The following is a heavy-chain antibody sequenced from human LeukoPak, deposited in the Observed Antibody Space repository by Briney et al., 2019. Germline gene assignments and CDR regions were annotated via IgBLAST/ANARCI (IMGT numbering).Heavy chain of an antibody. J-gene: IGHJ4*02. D-gene: IGHD3-22*01. CDR2: ITSIGSVT. V-gene: IGHV3-23*01. CDR3: TKDRPNYHESGGHYYRPNGDY. CDR1: GFTFNSYA. Sequence: PGGSLRLSCTASGFTFNSYAMSWVRQAPGKGLEWVSSITSIGSVTFYADSVKDRFTISRDNSKNTLYLQMSRLRAEDTAVYYCTKDRPNYHESGGHYYRPNGDYWGQGTLVTVSS.